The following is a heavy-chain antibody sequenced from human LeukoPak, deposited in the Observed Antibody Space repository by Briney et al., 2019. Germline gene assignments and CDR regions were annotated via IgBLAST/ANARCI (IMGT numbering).Heavy chain of an antibody. CDR3: AKGSYYDSSGSFYFDY. D-gene: IGHD3-22*01. CDR2: ISGSGDNT. Sequence: QPGGSLSLSCAASGFTFSSYAMSWVRQAPGKGLEWVSGISGSGDNTYYADSVKGRFTISRDNSKNTLYVQVNSLGTEDTAVYYCAKGSYYDSSGSFYFDYWGQGTLVTVSS. CDR1: GFTFSSYA. J-gene: IGHJ4*02. V-gene: IGHV3-23*01.